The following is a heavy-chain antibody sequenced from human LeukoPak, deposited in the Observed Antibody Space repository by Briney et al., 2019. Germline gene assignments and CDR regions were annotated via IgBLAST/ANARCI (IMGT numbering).Heavy chain of an antibody. CDR1: GGSISSGDYY. V-gene: IGHV4-30-4*08. D-gene: IGHD1-26*01. J-gene: IGHJ4*02. Sequence: PSQTLSLTCTVSGGSISSGDYYWSWIRQPPGKGLEWIGYIYYSGSTYYNPSLKSRVTISVDTSKNQFSLKLSSVTAAVTAVYYCARWSIVGAYDLFDYWGQGTLVTVSS. CDR3: ARWSIVGAYDLFDY. CDR2: IYYSGST.